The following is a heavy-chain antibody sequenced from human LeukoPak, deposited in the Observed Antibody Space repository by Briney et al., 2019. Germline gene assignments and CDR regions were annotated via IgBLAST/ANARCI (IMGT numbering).Heavy chain of an antibody. D-gene: IGHD1-26*01. CDR2: IRNKANNYNT. CDR1: GFTFSDPD. J-gene: IGHJ4*02. Sequence: GGSLRLSCAASGFTFSDPDMDWVRQAPGKGQEWVGRIRNKANNYNTEYAASVRGRFTISRDDSKNSVYLQMNSLRIEDTAVYYCTRLVGANFWGQGTLVTVSS. CDR3: TRLVGANF. V-gene: IGHV3-72*01.